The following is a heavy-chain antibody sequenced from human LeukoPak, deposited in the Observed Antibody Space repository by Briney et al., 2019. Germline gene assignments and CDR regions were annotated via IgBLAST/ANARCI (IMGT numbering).Heavy chain of an antibody. CDR1: GGSISSGGYY. J-gene: IGHJ5*02. CDR2: IYHSGST. D-gene: IGHD2-2*01. V-gene: IGHV4-30-2*01. Sequence: PSETLSLTCTVSGGSISSGGYYWSWIRQPPGKGLEWIGYIYHSGSTYYNPSLKSRVTISVDRSKNQFSLKLSSVTAADTAVYYCARVCGYASFENWFDPWGQGTLVTVSS. CDR3: ARVCGYASFENWFDP.